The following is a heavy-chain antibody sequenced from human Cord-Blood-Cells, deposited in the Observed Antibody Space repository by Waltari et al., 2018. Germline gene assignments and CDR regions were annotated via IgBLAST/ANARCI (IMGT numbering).Heavy chain of an antibody. Sequence: QVQLVPSGAEGNKAGASVNVSWKVLGCPLTELSMHWVRQLPGKGLEWMGGFDPEDGETIYAQKFQGRVTMTEDTSTDTAYMELSSLRSEDTAVYYCATSRYCSSTSCYAFDIWGQGTMVTVSS. V-gene: IGHV1-24*01. CDR1: GCPLTELS. CDR2: FDPEDGET. J-gene: IGHJ3*02. CDR3: ATSRYCSSTSCYAFDI. D-gene: IGHD2-2*01.